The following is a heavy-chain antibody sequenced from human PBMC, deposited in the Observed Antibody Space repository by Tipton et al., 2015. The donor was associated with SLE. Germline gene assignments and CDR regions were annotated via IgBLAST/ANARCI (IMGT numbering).Heavy chain of an antibody. J-gene: IGHJ3*02. CDR1: GFTFSSYA. CDR3: AESTGGGSLAFDI. V-gene: IGHV3-23*01. CDR2: ISGSGGST. Sequence: SLRLSCAASGFTFSSYAMSWVRPAPGKGLEWVSAISGSGGSTYYADSVKGRFTISRDNSKNTLYLQMNSLRAEDTAVHYCAESTGGGSLAFDIWGQGTMVTVSS. D-gene: IGHD3-16*01.